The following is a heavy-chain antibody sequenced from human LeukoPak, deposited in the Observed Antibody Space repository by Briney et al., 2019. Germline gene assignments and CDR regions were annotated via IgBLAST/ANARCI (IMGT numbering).Heavy chain of an antibody. CDR2: IYYSGST. Sequence: SETLSLTCTVSGGSISSSSYYWGWIRQPPGKGLEWIGSIYYSGSTYYNPSLKSRVTISVDTSKNQFSLKLSSVTAADTAVYYCVCSSPSLRVTTYDYWGQGTLVTVSP. CDR3: VCSSPSLRVTTYDY. D-gene: IGHD4-17*01. J-gene: IGHJ4*02. V-gene: IGHV4-39*01. CDR1: GGSISSSSYY.